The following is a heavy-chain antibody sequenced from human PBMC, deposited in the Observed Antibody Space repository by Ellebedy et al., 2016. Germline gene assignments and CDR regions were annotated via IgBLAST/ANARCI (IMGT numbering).Heavy chain of an antibody. V-gene: IGHV2-5*01. J-gene: IGHJ4*02. CDR1: GFSLTTSAVV. CDR3: AHKSTVHSVDY. Sequence: SGPTLVKPTQTLTLTCTFSGFSLTTSAVVVGWIRQPPGKALEWLAFIYGNDEKRYSPSLKSRLTITKDTSKSQVVLTMTNMDPVDTGTYYCAHKSTVHSVDYWGQGTLVTVSS. CDR2: IYGNDEK. D-gene: IGHD4-11*01.